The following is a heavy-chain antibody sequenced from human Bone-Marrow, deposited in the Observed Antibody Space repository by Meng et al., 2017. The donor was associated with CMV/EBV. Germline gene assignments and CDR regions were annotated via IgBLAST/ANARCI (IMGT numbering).Heavy chain of an antibody. Sequence: ASVKVSCKASGYTFTGYYMHWVRQAPGQGLEWMGWINPNSGGTNYAQKLQGRVTMTTDTSTSTAYMELRSLRSDDTAVYYCAITPSIYCSSTSCPNLDYWGQGTLVTVSS. J-gene: IGHJ4*02. CDR3: AITPSIYCSSTSCPNLDY. CDR1: GYTFTGYY. V-gene: IGHV1-2*02. D-gene: IGHD2-2*01. CDR2: INPNSGGT.